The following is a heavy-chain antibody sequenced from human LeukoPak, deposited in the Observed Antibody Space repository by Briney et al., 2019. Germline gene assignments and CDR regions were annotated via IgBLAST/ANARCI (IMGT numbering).Heavy chain of an antibody. CDR3: ARTWRAFDI. D-gene: IGHD1-1*01. CDR1: GFTFSSSA. Sequence: PGGSLRLSCAASGFTFSSSAMSWVRQAPGKGLEWVSSISGSGGSTYYADSVKGRFTISRDNAKNSLYLQMNSLRAEDTAVYYCARTWRAFDIWGQGTMVTVSS. J-gene: IGHJ3*02. V-gene: IGHV3-23*01. CDR2: ISGSGGST.